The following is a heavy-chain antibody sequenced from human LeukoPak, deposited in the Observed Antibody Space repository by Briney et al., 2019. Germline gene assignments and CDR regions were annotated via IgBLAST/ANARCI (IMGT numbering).Heavy chain of an antibody. V-gene: IGHV1-2*02. Sequence: GASVKVSCKASGYTFTGYYMHWVRQAPGQGLEWMGWINPNSGGTNYAQKFQGRVTMTRDTSISTAYMELSRLRSDDTAVYYCARAPRGQQLVPGYWGQGTLVTVSS. CDR2: INPNSGGT. CDR3: ARAPRGQQLVPGY. D-gene: IGHD6-13*01. J-gene: IGHJ4*02. CDR1: GYTFTGYY.